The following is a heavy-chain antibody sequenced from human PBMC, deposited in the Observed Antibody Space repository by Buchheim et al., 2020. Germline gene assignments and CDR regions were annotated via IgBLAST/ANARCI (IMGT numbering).Heavy chain of an antibody. CDR3: ARANRYVFDWYFDL. Sequence: QVQLVQSGAEVKKPGASVKVSCKASGYTLTSYYMHWVRQAPGQGLEWMGIMNPSDGSSSYAQSFQGRVAMTRDTSSNTVYIDLRRLRSEDTAVYYCARANRYVFDWYFDLWGRSTL. D-gene: IGHD2-15*01. J-gene: IGHJ2*01. CDR1: GYTLTSYY. CDR2: MNPSDGSS. V-gene: IGHV1-46*03.